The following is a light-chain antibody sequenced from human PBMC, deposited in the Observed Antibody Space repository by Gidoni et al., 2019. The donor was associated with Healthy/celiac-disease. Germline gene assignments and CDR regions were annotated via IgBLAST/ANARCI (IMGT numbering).Light chain of an antibody. CDR3: QQYNSWWT. V-gene: IGKV1-5*03. J-gene: IGKJ1*01. Sequence: QKPGKAPNLLIYKASSLASGVPSRFSGSGSGTEFTLTISNLQPDDFATYYCQQYNSWWTFXXXTKVEVK. CDR2: KAS.